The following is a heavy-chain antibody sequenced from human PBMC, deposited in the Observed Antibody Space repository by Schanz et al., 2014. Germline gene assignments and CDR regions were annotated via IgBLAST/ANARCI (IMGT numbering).Heavy chain of an antibody. J-gene: IGHJ6*03. V-gene: IGHV1-69*09. CDR2: IIPILGIA. Sequence: QVQLVQSGTEVKKPGASVKVSCKASGYTFTSYFIHWVRQAPGQGLEWMGRIIPILGIANYAQNFQGRVTITADKSTSTAYMELTSLRSEDTAVYYCAGTYCSSTSCYTGYYYMDVWGKGTTVTVSS. CDR1: GYTFTSYF. CDR3: AGTYCSSTSCYTGYYYMDV. D-gene: IGHD2-2*02.